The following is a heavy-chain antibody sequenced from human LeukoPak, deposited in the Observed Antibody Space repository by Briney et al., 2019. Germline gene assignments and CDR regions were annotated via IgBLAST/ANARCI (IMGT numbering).Heavy chain of an antibody. CDR2: IYHSGST. D-gene: IGHD6-6*01. J-gene: IGHJ4*02. V-gene: IGHV4-30-2*01. Sequence: PSETLSLTCTVSGGSISSGGYYWSWIRQPPGKGLEWIGYIYHSGSTYYNPSLKSRVTISVDRSKNQFSLKLSSVTAADTAVYYCARAGLEYSSPGVFLDYWGQGTLVTVPS. CDR1: GGSISSGGYY. CDR3: ARAGLEYSSPGVFLDY.